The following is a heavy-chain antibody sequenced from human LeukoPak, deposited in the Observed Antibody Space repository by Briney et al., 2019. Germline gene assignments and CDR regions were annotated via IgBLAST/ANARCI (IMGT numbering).Heavy chain of an antibody. J-gene: IGHJ5*02. CDR3: ARHGTSGTNLNWFDP. CDR2: ISHSGNT. CDR1: GGSISSGGYS. D-gene: IGHD1-1*01. V-gene: IGHV4-30-2*02. Sequence: SETLSLTCAVSGGSISSGGYSWSWIRQPPGKGLEWIGYISHSGNTFHNPSLKSRVTISVDRSKNQFSLKLSSVTAADTAVYYCARHGTSGTNLNWFDPWGQGTLVTVSS.